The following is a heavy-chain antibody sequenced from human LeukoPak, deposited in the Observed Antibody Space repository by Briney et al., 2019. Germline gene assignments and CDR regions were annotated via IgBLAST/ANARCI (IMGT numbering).Heavy chain of an antibody. CDR1: GFTFSSYA. J-gene: IGHJ4*02. D-gene: IGHD3-3*01. CDR2: ISYDGSNK. CDR3: ASQSYYDFWSGYPKALDY. V-gene: IGHV3-30-3*01. Sequence: PGGSLRLSCAASGFTFSSYAMHWVRQAPGKGLEWVAVISYDGSNKYYADSVKGRFTISRDNSKNTLYLQMNSLRAEDTAVYYCASQSYYDFWSGYPKALDYWGQGTLVTVSS.